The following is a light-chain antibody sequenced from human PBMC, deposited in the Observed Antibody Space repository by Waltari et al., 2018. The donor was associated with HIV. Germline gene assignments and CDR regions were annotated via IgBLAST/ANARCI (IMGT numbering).Light chain of an antibody. CDR2: DVT. CDR1: SSDVGGYSY. J-gene: IGLJ1*01. V-gene: IGLV2-11*01. Sequence: QSALTQPRSVSGSPGQSVTISCPGTSSDVGGYSYVSWYQQHPAKAPKVLIYDVTKRPSGAPDRFSGSKSGNTASLTISGLQAEDEADYYCCSYAGSYKYILGSGTKVTVL. CDR3: CSYAGSYKYI.